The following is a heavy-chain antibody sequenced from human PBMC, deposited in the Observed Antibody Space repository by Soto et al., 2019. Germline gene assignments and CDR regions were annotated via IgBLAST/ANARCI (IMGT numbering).Heavy chain of an antibody. CDR3: AVGLSSVDY. D-gene: IGHD6-6*01. J-gene: IGHJ4*02. CDR2: XXXXXSX. CDR1: GGSISSGGYY. Sequence: SETLSLTCTVSGGSISSGGYYWSWIRQHPGKGXXWXXYXXXXXSXXXNPSLKSRVTISVDTSKNQFSLKLSSVTAADTAVYYCAVGLSSVDYWGQGTLVTASS. V-gene: IGHV4-31*03.